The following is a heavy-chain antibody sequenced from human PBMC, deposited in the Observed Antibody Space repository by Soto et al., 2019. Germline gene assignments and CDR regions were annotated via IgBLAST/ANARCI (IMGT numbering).Heavy chain of an antibody. CDR1: GGAFSSYG. CDR3: ARVRAAGYYYYGMDV. V-gene: IGHV1-69*01. D-gene: IGHD6-25*01. J-gene: IGHJ6*02. Sequence: QVQLVQSGAEVKKPGSSVKVSCKASGGAFSSYGISWVRQASGQGLEWMGGILPSFGTPYYEQKFQGRVTITSAESTSTVYMEVSSLRSDDTAVYYCARVRAAGYYYYGMDVWGQGTTVTVAS. CDR2: ILPSFGTP.